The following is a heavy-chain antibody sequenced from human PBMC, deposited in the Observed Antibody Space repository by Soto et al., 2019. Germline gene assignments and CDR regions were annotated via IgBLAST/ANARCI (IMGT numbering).Heavy chain of an antibody. Sequence: GGSLRLSCAASEFTFPSFWMAWVRQAPGKGLEWVAIVDQDGSVKHYVDSVQGRFIISRDDAKKSVYLQLNSLRAEDTAVYYCVGSTGWIFRYWGQGTLVTVPS. V-gene: IGHV3-7*03. J-gene: IGHJ4*02. CDR1: EFTFPSFW. CDR2: VDQDGSVK. CDR3: VGSTGWIFRY. D-gene: IGHD6-19*01.